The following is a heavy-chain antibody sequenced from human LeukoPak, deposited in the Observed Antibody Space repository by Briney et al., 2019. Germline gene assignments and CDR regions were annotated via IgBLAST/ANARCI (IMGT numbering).Heavy chain of an antibody. J-gene: IGHJ6*03. CDR2: IWSDGSKM. CDR1: GFTFRTYG. V-gene: IGHV3-33*06. CDR3: AKDGYFNNSVCGIYYMVV. Sequence: GRSLRLSCAASGFTFRTYGMHWVRQAPGKGLEWVAVIWSDGSKMSYADSVKGRFTISRDTSKNTLYLQMNSLRAEDTAVYYCAKDGYFNNSVCGIYYMVVWGKGTTVTVSS. D-gene: IGHD2-8*01.